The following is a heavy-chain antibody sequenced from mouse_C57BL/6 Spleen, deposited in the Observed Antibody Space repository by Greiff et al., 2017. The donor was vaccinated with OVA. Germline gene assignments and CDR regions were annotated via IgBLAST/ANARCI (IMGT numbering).Heavy chain of an antibody. CDR2: IDPSDSYT. CDR3: VRRTSTLMDY. J-gene: IGHJ4*01. V-gene: IGHV1-50*01. D-gene: IGHD5-5*01. Sequence: QVQLQQPGAELVKPGASVKLSCKASGYTFTSYWMQWVKQRPGQGLEWIGEIDPSDSYTNYNQKFKGKATLTVDTSSSTAYMQLSSLTSEESAVYYCVRRTSTLMDYWGQGTSVTVSS. CDR1: GYTFTSYW.